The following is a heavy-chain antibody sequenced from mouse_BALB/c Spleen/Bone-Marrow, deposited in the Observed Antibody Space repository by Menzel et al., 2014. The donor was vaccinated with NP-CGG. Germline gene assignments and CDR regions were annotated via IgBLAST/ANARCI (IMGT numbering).Heavy chain of an antibody. CDR3: ARSYGNYDAMDF. J-gene: IGHJ4*01. D-gene: IGHD2-10*02. CDR1: GYTFTTYW. CDR2: IDPSDSES. V-gene: IGHV1-69*02. Sequence: QVQLQQSGAELVKPGAPVKLSCKASGYTFTTYWMNWVKQRPGRGLEWIGKIDPSDSESHYSQKFKDKATLTVDKSSSTAYIQLSSLTSEDSAVYFCARSYGNYDAMDFWGQGTPVTVSS.